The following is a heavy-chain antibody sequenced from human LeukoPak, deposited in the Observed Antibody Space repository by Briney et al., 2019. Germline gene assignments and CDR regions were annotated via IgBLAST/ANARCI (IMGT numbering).Heavy chain of an antibody. CDR3: ARDGSGWYEGAFDI. V-gene: IGHV3-30-3*01. CDR1: GFTFSSYA. CDR2: ISYDGSNK. J-gene: IGHJ3*02. Sequence: PGRSLRLSCAASGFTFSSYAMHWVRQAPGKGLEWVAVISYDGSNKYYADSVKGRFTISRDNSKNTLYLQMNSLRAEDTAVYYCARDGSGWYEGAFDIWGQGTMVTVSS. D-gene: IGHD6-19*01.